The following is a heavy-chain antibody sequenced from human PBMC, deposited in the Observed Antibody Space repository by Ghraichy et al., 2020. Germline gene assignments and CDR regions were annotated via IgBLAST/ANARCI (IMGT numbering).Heavy chain of an antibody. Sequence: SCVASGFPFRRPWMAWVRQAPGKGLEWVANIKEDGSERYYVDSVKGRFTISRDNAKNSVYLQMNGLRAEDTAVYYCARRPNDYDSAGYYYEPWFDPWGQGILVTVSS. D-gene: IGHD3-22*01. CDR1: GFPFRRPW. V-gene: IGHV3-7*01. CDR3: ARRPNDYDSAGYYYEPWFDP. CDR2: IKEDGSER. J-gene: IGHJ5*02.